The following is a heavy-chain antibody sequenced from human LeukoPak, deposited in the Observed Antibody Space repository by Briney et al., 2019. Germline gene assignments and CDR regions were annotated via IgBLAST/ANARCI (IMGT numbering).Heavy chain of an antibody. CDR1: GFTVSSNY. D-gene: IGHD6-6*01. CDR2: IYSGGST. V-gene: IGHV3-66*01. J-gene: IGHJ6*02. Sequence: TGGSLRLSCAASGFTVSSNYMSWVRQAPGKGLEWVSVIYSGGSTYYADSVKGRFTISRDNSKNTLYLQMNSLRAEDTAVYYCARDRPSPYYYYGMDVWGQGTTVTVSS. CDR3: ARDRPSPYYYYGMDV.